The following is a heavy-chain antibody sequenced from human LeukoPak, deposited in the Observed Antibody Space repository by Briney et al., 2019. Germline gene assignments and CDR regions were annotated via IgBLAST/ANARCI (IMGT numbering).Heavy chain of an antibody. V-gene: IGHV3-23*01. D-gene: IGHD6-19*01. CDR2: ISGSGDST. Sequence: GGSLRLSCAASGFTFSSYAMNWVRQAPGKGLEWVSGISGSGDSTYYADSVEGRFTLSRDNSKNTIYLQMNSLRAEDTAVYYCAKMVGSSGWYSDYWGQGTLVTVSS. CDR1: GFTFSSYA. J-gene: IGHJ4*02. CDR3: AKMVGSSGWYSDY.